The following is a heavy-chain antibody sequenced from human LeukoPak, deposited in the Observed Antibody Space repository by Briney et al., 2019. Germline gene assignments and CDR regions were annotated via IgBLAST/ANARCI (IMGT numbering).Heavy chain of an antibody. Sequence: GGTLRLSCAASGFIFSRYGMSWVRQAPGKGLEWVSAISGSGGTTYYADSVKGRFTISRDNSKNTLYLQMNSLRAEDTAVYYCAREGGYCSGGSCYGYYYYYMDVWGKGTTVTVSS. V-gene: IGHV3-23*01. CDR1: GFIFSRYG. CDR3: AREGGYCSGGSCYGYYYYYMDV. J-gene: IGHJ6*03. D-gene: IGHD2-15*01. CDR2: ISGSGGTT.